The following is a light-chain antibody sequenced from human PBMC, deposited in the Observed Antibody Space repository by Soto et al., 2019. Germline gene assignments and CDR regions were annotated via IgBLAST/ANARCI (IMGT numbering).Light chain of an antibody. CDR1: QTIDNY. V-gene: IGKV1-39*01. CDR2: GTF. Sequence: DIQMTQSPSSLSASVGDRVTITCRPSQTIDNYMNWYVQRPGKVPELLIYGTFILQSGVPSRFSGSGSGTDFTLTINSLQPEDFATYYCQQSYITPLTFGGGTKVEIK. CDR3: QQSYITPLT. J-gene: IGKJ4*01.